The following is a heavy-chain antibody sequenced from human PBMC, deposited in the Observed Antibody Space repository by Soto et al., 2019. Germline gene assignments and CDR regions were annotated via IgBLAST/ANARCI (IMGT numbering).Heavy chain of an antibody. CDR2: ISGGGGRI. Sequence: WGSLRLSCAASVFTFSTYAMNWVRQAPGNGLEWVAAISGGGGRIHYADSVKGRFTISRDNSKNTLCLQMNSLRGEDTAVYYWAKGVSVPGTSFHHWGQGTLVTVSS. CDR3: AKGVSVPGTSFHH. J-gene: IGHJ1*01. CDR1: VFTFSTYA. V-gene: IGHV3-23*01. D-gene: IGHD6-19*01.